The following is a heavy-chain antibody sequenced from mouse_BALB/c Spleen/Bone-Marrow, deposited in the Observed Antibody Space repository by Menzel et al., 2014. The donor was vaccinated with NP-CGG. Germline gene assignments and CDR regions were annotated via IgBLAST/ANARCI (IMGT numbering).Heavy chain of an antibody. Sequence: EVKLVESGPGLVKPSQSLSLTCIVTGYSFTRDYACYVIRQFPGNKVEVTGFISYSGSTTYNPSLESRISIARDTSKNQCFLQLYSVTTEDTATCYCARSSSYDYDVGFAYWGQGALVTVSA. CDR1: GYSFTRDYA. D-gene: IGHD2-4*01. J-gene: IGHJ3*01. CDR3: ARSSSYDYDVGFAY. CDR2: ISYSGST. V-gene: IGHV3-2*02.